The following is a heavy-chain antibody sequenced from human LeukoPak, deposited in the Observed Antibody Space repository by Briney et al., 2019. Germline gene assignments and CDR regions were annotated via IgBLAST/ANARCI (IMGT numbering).Heavy chain of an antibody. CDR3: AKDEGRRIAAAGTDY. D-gene: IGHD6-13*01. CDR2: ISGSGGST. V-gene: IGHV3-23*01. J-gene: IGHJ4*02. Sequence: GRSLRLSCEASGFSFSTYGMHWVRQAPGKGLEWVSAISGSGGSTYYADSVKGRFTISRDNSKNTLYLQMESLRAEDTAVYYCAKDEGRRIAAAGTDYWGQGTLVTVSS. CDR1: GFSFSTYG.